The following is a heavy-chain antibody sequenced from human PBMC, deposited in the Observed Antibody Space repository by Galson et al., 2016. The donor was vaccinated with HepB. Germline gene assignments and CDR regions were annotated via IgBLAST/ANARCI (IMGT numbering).Heavy chain of an antibody. CDR1: GFTFSDHY. CDR2: ISPNGAAT. CDR3: AKHDFAGRNDAFDM. V-gene: IGHV3-23*01. Sequence: SLRLSCAASGFTFSDHYMDWARQAPGKGLEWISSISPNGAATYYADSVKGRFVISRDNSKKTVSLEMNNLRVDDTAVYYCAKHDFAGRNDAFDMWGQGTMVTVSS. J-gene: IGHJ3*02. D-gene: IGHD3-3*01.